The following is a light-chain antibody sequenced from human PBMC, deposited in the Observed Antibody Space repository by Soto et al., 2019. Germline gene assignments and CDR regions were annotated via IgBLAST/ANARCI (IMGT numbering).Light chain of an antibody. J-gene: IGKJ1*01. CDR2: DAS. CDR3: QQYNSYST. CDR1: QSVNKW. V-gene: IGKV1-5*01. Sequence: QMCHSLSTLSVSFGDRVTITCRASQSVNKWLAWFQQKPGKVPKLLIFDASTLQTGVPSRFGGGGSGTEFTLTISGLQPDDFATYCCQQYNSYSTFGQGTKVDIK.